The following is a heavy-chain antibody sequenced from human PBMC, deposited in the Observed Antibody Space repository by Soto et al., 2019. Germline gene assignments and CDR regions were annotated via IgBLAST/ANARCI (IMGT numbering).Heavy chain of an antibody. Sequence: QVQLQESGPGLVKPSETLSLTCTVSGGTISSWYWSWVRQPQGKGLEWIGYIYYSGSTNCNPSPKSRVTISVDTSKNQVSLKLSSVTAADTAVYYCARRYGSAIDFWGHGTLVTVSS. J-gene: IGHJ4*01. CDR3: ARRYGSAIDF. V-gene: IGHV4-59*08. CDR2: IYYSGST. CDR1: GGTISSWY. D-gene: IGHD1-26*01.